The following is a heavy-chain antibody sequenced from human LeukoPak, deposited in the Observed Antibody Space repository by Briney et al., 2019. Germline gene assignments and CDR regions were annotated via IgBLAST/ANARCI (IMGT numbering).Heavy chain of an antibody. V-gene: IGHV3-74*01. CDR1: GFTFSSYW. CDR2: INSDGSST. D-gene: IGHD2-2*01. Sequence: GGSLRLSCAASGFTFSSYWMHWVRQAPGKGLVWVSRINSDGSSTSYADSVKGRFTISRDNAKNTLYLQMNSLRAEDTAVYYCARDWRGGYCSSTSCYSYWYFDLWGRGTLVTVSS. J-gene: IGHJ2*01. CDR3: ARDWRGGYCSSTSCYSYWYFDL.